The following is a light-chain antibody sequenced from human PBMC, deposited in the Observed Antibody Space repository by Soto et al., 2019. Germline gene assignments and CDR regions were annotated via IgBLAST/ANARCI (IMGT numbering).Light chain of an antibody. J-gene: IGKJ4*01. CDR3: QQRSKWPLT. Sequence: EIVLTQSPATLSLSPGERATLSCRASQSVRSYLAWYQQKPGKAPRLLIYDASTRATDIPARFSGSGSGTDFTLTISSLDPEDSAIYYCQQRSKWPLTFGGGTKVEIK. V-gene: IGKV3-11*01. CDR2: DAS. CDR1: QSVRSY.